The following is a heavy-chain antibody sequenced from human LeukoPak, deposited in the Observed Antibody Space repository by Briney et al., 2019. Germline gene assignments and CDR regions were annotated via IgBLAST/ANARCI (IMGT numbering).Heavy chain of an antibody. Sequence: PGGCLRLSCAASGFTFTSYGMHWVRQAPGKGLDWVALIWDDGTNKYYADSVKGRFTISRDNSKNTLYLQMNSLRAEDTAVYYCARDLHYYVAMDVWGQGTTVTVSS. V-gene: IGHV3-33*01. D-gene: IGHD3-10*02. CDR2: IWDDGTNK. CDR3: ARDLHYYVAMDV. CDR1: GFTFTSYG. J-gene: IGHJ6*02.